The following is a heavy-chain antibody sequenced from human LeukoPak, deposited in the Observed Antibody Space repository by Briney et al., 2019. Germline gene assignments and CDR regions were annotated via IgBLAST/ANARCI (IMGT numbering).Heavy chain of an antibody. J-gene: IGHJ4*02. V-gene: IGHV3-48*03. CDR1: GFTFSTYE. Sequence: PGGSLRLSCAASGFTFSTYEMNWVRQAPGKGLEWLSYISSSGNTIYDADSVRGRFTISRDNARNSLYLQMNSLTVEDTAFYYCARGLSATSADFGYWGQGTLVTVSS. CDR3: ARGLSATSADFGY. CDR2: ISSSGNTI. D-gene: IGHD2-2*01.